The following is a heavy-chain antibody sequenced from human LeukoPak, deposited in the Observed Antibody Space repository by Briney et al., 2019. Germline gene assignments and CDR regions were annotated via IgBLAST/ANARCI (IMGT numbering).Heavy chain of an antibody. Sequence: PGGSLRLSCAASGFTFSSYSMNWVRQAPGKGLEWVSSISSSSSYIYYADSVKGRFTISRDNAKNSLYLQMNSLRAEDTAVYYCASGTMVRGVTPSDYWGQGTLVTVSS. CDR1: GFTFSSYS. J-gene: IGHJ4*02. D-gene: IGHD3-10*01. V-gene: IGHV3-21*01. CDR3: ASGTMVRGVTPSDY. CDR2: ISSSSSYI.